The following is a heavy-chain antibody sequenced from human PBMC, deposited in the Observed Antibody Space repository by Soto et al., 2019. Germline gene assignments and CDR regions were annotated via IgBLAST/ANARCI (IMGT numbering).Heavy chain of an antibody. CDR3: ARSLLRYFDWSPTSY. Sequence: QVQLVESGGGVVQPGRSLRLSCAASGFTFSSNGMHWVRQAPGKGLEWVAVIWYDGSNKYYADSVKGRFTISRDNSKNTLYLQMNSLRAEDTAVYYCARSLLRYFDWSPTSYWGQGTLVTVSS. D-gene: IGHD3-9*01. J-gene: IGHJ4*02. CDR1: GFTFSSNG. CDR2: IWYDGSNK. V-gene: IGHV3-33*01.